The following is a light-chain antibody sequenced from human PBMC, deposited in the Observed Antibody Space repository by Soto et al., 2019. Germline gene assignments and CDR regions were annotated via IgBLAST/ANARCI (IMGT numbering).Light chain of an antibody. V-gene: IGKV3-11*01. CDR3: QQRSNWPPWT. CDR2: DAS. Sequence: EIVLTQSPATLSLSPGERATLSCRASQSVSSYFAWYQQKPGQAPRLLIYDASNRATGIPARFSGSGSGTDFTLTISSLEPEDFAVYYCQQRSNWPPWTFGQGIKVEIK. CDR1: QSVSSY. J-gene: IGKJ1*01.